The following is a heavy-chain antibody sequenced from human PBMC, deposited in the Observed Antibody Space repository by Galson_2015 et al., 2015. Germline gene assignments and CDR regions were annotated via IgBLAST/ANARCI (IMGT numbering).Heavy chain of an antibody. CDR2: IKQDGSEK. CDR3: ATYVRTWYYFDY. Sequence: SLRLSCAASRFVFSSYWMSWVRQAPGKGLEWVANIKQDGSEKYYVDSVKGRFTISRDNAKNSLYLQMNSLRVEDTAIYYCATYVRTWYYFDYWGQGTLVTVSS. V-gene: IGHV3-7*01. J-gene: IGHJ4*02. CDR1: RFVFSSYW. D-gene: IGHD6-13*01.